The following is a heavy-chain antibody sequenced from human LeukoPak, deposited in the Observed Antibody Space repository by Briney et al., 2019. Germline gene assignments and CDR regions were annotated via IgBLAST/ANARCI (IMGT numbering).Heavy chain of an antibody. J-gene: IGHJ5*02. V-gene: IGHV1-2*02. D-gene: IGHD3-22*01. Sequence: ASVKVSCKASGYTFTGYYMHWVRQAPGQGLEWMGWINPNSGGTNYAQKFQGRVTITTDESTSTAYMELSSLRSEDTAVYYCARYSYYYDSSGYYYWFDPWGQGTLVTVSS. CDR2: INPNSGGT. CDR1: GYTFTGYY. CDR3: ARYSYYYDSSGYYYWFDP.